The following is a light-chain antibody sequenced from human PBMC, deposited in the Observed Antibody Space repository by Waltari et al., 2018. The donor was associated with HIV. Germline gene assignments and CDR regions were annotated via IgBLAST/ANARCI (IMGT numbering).Light chain of an antibody. Sequence: QSALTQPPSASGSPGQSVTISCTGTSSDVGGYNYVSWYQQHPGKAPNLMIYEVSKRPSGVPDRVFGSKSGNTASLTVSGLQAEGEADYYCSSYAGSNNLRVCGGGTKLTVL. V-gene: IGLV2-8*01. J-gene: IGLJ2*01. CDR3: SSYAGSNNLRV. CDR2: EVS. CDR1: SSDVGGYNY.